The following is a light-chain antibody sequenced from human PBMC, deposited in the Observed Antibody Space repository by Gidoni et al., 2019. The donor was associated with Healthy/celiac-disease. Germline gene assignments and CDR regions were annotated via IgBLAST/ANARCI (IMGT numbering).Light chain of an antibody. Sequence: AIRMTQSPSSFSASTGDRVAITCRASQGISSYLAWYQQKPGKAPKLLIYAASTLQSRVPSRFSGSGSGTDFTLTIRCLQSEDFATYYCQQYYSYPPLPFGGGTKVEIK. CDR3: QQYYSYPPLP. CDR1: QGISSY. CDR2: AAS. V-gene: IGKV1-8*01. J-gene: IGKJ4*01.